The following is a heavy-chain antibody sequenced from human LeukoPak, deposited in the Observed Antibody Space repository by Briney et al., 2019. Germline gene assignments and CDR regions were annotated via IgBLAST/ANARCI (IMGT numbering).Heavy chain of an antibody. Sequence: VASVKVSCKASGGTFSSYAISWVRQAPGQGLEWMGRIIPIFGTANYAQKFQGRVTITADKSTSTAYVELSSLRSEDTAVYYCARRRDGYNYEFDYWGQGTLVTVSS. V-gene: IGHV1-69*06. D-gene: IGHD5-24*01. CDR2: IIPIFGTA. CDR1: GGTFSSYA. J-gene: IGHJ4*02. CDR3: ARRRDGYNYEFDY.